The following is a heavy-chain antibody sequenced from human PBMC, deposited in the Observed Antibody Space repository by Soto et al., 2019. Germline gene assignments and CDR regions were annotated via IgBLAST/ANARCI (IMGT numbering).Heavy chain of an antibody. V-gene: IGHV2-5*02. CDR2: VYWDAVK. CDR3: AQSRGYDTSGYQLEN. D-gene: IGHD3-22*01. CDR1: GFSLNTPAMG. J-gene: IGHJ4*02. Sequence: QSTLKESGPTVVKPTQTLTLTCTFSGFSLNTPAMGVSWIRRPPGKALEWLAVVYWDAVKRYSPSLQNRITITTDTSRNQVVLTMTNMDLVDTATYYCAQSRGYDTSGYQLENWGQGTLVTVSS.